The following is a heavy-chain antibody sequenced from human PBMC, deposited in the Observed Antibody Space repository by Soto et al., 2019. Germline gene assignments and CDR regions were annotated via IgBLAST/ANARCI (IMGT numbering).Heavy chain of an antibody. CDR3: AKHDHGSGTVGYWFDP. Sequence: PGGSLRLSCAASGFTFSSYAMSWVRQAPGKGLEWVSAISGSGGSTYYADSVKGRFTISRDNSKNTLYLQMNSLRAEDTAVYYCAKHDHGSGTVGYWFDPWGQGTLVTVSS. J-gene: IGHJ5*02. CDR2: ISGSGGST. V-gene: IGHV3-23*01. CDR1: GFTFSSYA. D-gene: IGHD3-10*01.